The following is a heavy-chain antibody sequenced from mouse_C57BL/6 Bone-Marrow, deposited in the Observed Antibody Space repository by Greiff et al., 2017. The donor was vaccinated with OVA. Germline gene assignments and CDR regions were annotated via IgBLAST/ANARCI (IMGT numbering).Heavy chain of an antibody. CDR2: INPYNGGT. Sequence: EVQLQQSGPVLVKPGASVKMSCKASGYTFTDYYMNWVKQSHGKSLEWIGVINPYNGGTSYNQKFKGKATLTVDKSSSTAYMELNSLTSEDSAVYYCARWIFYAMDYWGQGTSVTVSS. J-gene: IGHJ4*01. CDR1: GYTFTDYY. CDR3: ARWIFYAMDY. V-gene: IGHV1-19*01.